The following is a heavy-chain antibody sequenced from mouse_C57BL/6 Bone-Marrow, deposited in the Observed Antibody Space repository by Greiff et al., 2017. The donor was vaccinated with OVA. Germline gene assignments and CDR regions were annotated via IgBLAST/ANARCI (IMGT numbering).Heavy chain of an antibody. V-gene: IGHV1-81*01. CDR1: GYTFTSYG. D-gene: IGHD1-2*01. CDR2: IYPRSGNT. J-gene: IGHJ4*01. CDR3: ARGGTTAMIDAMDY. Sequence: VQLKESGAELARPGASVKLSCKASGYTFTSYGISWVKQRTGQGLEWIGEIYPRSGNTYYNEKFKGKATLTADKSSSTAYMELRSLTSEDSAVYLCARGGTTAMIDAMDYWGQGTSVTVSS.